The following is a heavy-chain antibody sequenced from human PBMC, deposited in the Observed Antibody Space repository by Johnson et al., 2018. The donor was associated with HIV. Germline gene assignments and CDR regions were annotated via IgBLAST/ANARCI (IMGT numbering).Heavy chain of an antibody. Sequence: VQLVESGGGLIQPGGSLRLSCAASGFTFNSYAMSWVRQGPGKGLEWVAAISGSGGSTYYADSVKGRFTISRDNSRNTLYLQMNSLRVEDTAVYYCAKDQWSSSWTNDAFAMWGQGTMVTVSS. CDR2: ISGSGGST. D-gene: IGHD6-13*01. J-gene: IGHJ3*02. CDR1: GFTFNSYA. CDR3: AKDQWSSSWTNDAFAM. V-gene: IGHV3-23*04.